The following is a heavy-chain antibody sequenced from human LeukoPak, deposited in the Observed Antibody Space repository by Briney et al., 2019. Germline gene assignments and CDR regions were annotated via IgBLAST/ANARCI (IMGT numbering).Heavy chain of an antibody. CDR3: ARGSYYDSSHFFDP. D-gene: IGHD3-22*01. Sequence: GASVTVSCKASGGTFSSYAISWVRQAPGQGLEWMGRIIPILGIANYAQKFQGRVTMTRDTSISTAYMELSRLRSDDTAVYYCARGSYYDSSHFFDPWGQGTLVTVSS. J-gene: IGHJ5*02. CDR2: IIPILGIA. V-gene: IGHV1-69*04. CDR1: GGTFSSYA.